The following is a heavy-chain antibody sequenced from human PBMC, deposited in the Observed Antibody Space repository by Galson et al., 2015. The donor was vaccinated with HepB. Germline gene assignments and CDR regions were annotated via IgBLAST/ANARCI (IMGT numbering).Heavy chain of an antibody. V-gene: IGHV1-69*04. D-gene: IGHD1-14*01. CDR1: GGTFSSYT. CDR2: IIPILGIA. J-gene: IGHJ6*02. Sequence: SVKVSCKASGGTFSSYTISWVRQAPGQGLEWMGRIIPILGIANYAQKFQGRVTITADKSTSTAYMELSSLRSEDTAVYYCARDLLHRRAIYYYGMDVWGQGTTVTVSS. CDR3: ARDLLHRRAIYYYGMDV.